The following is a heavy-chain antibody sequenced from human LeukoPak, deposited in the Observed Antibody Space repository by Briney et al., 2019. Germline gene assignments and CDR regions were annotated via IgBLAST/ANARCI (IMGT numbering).Heavy chain of an antibody. CDR1: GFTFSSYA. CDR3: AKVTASTSDHTGRFDY. Sequence: GGSLRLSCAASGFTFSSYAMSWVRQAPGKGLEWVSAISGNDGSTYYADSVKGRFTISRDHSKNTLYLQMNSLRAEDTAVYYCAKVTASTSDHTGRFDYWGQGTLVTVSS. D-gene: IGHD1-14*01. V-gene: IGHV3-23*01. J-gene: IGHJ4*02. CDR2: ISGNDGST.